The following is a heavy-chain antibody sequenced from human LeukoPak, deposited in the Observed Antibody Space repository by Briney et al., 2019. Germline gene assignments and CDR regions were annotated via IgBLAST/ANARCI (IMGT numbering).Heavy chain of an antibody. CDR3: AGWYGSGWYSDY. CDR1: GFSFSTYS. CDR2: VSGTSEYI. V-gene: IGHV3-21*06. D-gene: IGHD6-19*01. Sequence: PGGSLRLSCAASGFSFSTYSMIWVRQAPGKGLEWVSSVSGTSEYIYYADSVRGRFTISRDNAKNTVYLQMNSLRAEDTAVYYCAGWYGSGWYSDYWGQGTLVTVSS. J-gene: IGHJ4*02.